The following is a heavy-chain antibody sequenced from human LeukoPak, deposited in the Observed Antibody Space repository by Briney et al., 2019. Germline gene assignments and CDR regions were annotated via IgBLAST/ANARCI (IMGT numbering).Heavy chain of an antibody. J-gene: IGHJ3*02. Sequence: PSGTLRLSCAASRFTFSTYGMHWVRQAPGKGLEWVAVISYDGSNKYYADSVKGRFTISRDNSKNTLYLRMNSLRAEATAVYYWASRSGSYYHAFDIWGQGKIGTVSS. CDR3: ASRSGSYYHAFDI. CDR1: RFTFSTYG. D-gene: IGHD1-26*01. CDR2: ISYDGSNK. V-gene: IGHV3-30*19.